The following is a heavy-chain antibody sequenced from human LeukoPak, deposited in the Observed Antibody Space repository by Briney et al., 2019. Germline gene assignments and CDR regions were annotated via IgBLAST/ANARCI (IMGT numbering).Heavy chain of an antibody. CDR3: TTAPDIVVVVAATKNQYYYYGMDV. D-gene: IGHD2-15*01. CDR1: GFTFSNAW. Sequence: GGSLRLSCAASGFTFSNAWMSWVRQAPGKGLEWVGGIKSKTDGGITDYAAPVKGRFTISRDDSKNTLYLQMNSLKTEDTAVYYCTTAPDIVVVVAATKNQYYYYGMDVWGQGTTVTVSS. CDR2: IKSKTDGGIT. J-gene: IGHJ6*02. V-gene: IGHV3-15*01.